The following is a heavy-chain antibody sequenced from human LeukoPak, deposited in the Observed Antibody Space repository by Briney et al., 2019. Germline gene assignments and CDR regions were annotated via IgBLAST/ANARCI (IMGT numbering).Heavy chain of an antibody. CDR1: GYSFSMYW. CDR3: ARRGGGYDFNFDQ. J-gene: IGHJ4*02. V-gene: IGHV5-51*01. CDR2: IYPDDSET. D-gene: IGHD5-12*01. Sequence: GESLKISCKGSGYSFSMYWIAWVRQTPGKGLEWMGIIYPDDSETIYSPSFQGQVTMSADKSSAYLQWNSVKASDTAMYYCARRGGGYDFNFDQWGQGTLVTVSS.